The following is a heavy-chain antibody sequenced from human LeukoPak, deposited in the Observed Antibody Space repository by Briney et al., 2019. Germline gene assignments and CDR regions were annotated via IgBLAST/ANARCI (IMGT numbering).Heavy chain of an antibody. CDR2: IYYSGST. D-gene: IGHD3-10*01. J-gene: IGHJ4*02. CDR1: GFPFSIYA. CDR3: ARVRRANVLLWFGEFTN. V-gene: IGHV4-39*07. Sequence: LSLSCAASGFPFSIYAMSWVRQPPGKGLEWIGSIYYSGSTYYNPSLKSRVTISVDTSKNQFSLKLSSVTAADTAVYYCARVRRANVLLWFGEFTNWGQGTLVTVSS.